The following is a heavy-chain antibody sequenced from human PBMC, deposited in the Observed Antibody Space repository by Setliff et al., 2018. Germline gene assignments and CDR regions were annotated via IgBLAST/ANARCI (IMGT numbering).Heavy chain of an antibody. CDR3: ARRDFGSDYPLVS. J-gene: IGHJ5*01. CDR2: IYPGDSDT. Sequence: PGESLKISCKGSGDNFNTNWIAWVRQMPGRGLEWMGVIYPGDSDTRYSPSFEGQVIISADKSSSSAFLQWNSLKASDTAMYFCARRDFGSDYPLVSWGQGTPVTVAS. CDR1: GDNFNTNW. D-gene: IGHD6-25*01. V-gene: IGHV5-51*01.